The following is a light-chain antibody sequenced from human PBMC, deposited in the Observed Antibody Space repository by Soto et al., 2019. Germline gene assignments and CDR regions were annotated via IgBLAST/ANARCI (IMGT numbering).Light chain of an antibody. J-gene: IGKJ1*01. CDR1: QSISSW. CDR2: MAS. CDR3: QQYDNASWT. V-gene: IGKV1-5*03. Sequence: DIQMTQSPSTLSASVGDRVIITCRASQSISSWLAWYQQKPGKAPNLLIYMASTLKSGVPSRFSGSGSGTAFPLTISSLQPDDFATYYCQQYDNASWTFGQGTKVEIK.